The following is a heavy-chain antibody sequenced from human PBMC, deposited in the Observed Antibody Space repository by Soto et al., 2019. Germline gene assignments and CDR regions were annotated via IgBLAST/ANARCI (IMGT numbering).Heavy chain of an antibody. CDR2: ISSASDYI. CDR1: GFTFSSYS. D-gene: IGHD7-27*01. Sequence: SLRLSCAASGFTFSSYSMNWVRQAPGKGLEWVSSISSASDYIYYADSLKGRFTISRDNAKNSLYLQMNSLRAEDTAVYYCARDAGARFCGQGTLVTVSS. V-gene: IGHV3-21*01. J-gene: IGHJ4*02. CDR3: ARDAGARF.